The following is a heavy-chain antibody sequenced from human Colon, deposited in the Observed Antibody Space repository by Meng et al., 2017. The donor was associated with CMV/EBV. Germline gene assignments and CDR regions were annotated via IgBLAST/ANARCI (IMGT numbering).Heavy chain of an antibody. J-gene: IGHJ4*02. D-gene: IGHD5-18*01. Sequence: SETLSLTCTVSGGSISSYYWSWIRQPPGKGLEWIGYIYYSGSTNYNPFLKSRVTISVDTSKNQFSLKLSSVTAADTAVYYCARDSGYSYVFGYWGQGTLVTVSS. CDR2: IYYSGST. CDR3: ARDSGYSYVFGY. V-gene: IGHV4-59*01. CDR1: GGSISSYY.